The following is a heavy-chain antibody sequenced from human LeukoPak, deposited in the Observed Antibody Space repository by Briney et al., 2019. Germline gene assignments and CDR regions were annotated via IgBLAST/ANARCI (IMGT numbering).Heavy chain of an antibody. CDR1: AFTFSIYG. D-gene: IGHD3-3*01. J-gene: IGHJ4*02. CDR3: ASPGGYDFWSGPFDY. Sequence: PGRSLRLSCVASAFTFSIYGTHWVRQAPGKGLEWVAVISYDGSKTYYADSVKGRFTISRDNSKNTLYLQMNSLRAEDTAVYYCASPGGYDFWSGPFDYWGQGTLVTVSS. V-gene: IGHV3-30*03. CDR2: ISYDGSKT.